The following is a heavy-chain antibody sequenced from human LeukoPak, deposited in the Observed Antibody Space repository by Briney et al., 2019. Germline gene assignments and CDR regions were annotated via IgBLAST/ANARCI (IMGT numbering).Heavy chain of an antibody. J-gene: IGHJ2*01. CDR2: IKSDGSST. V-gene: IGHV3-74*01. CDR1: GFTFSSYW. D-gene: IGHD4-17*01. Sequence: PGGSLGLSCAASGFTFSSYWMHWVRQAPGKGLVWVSRIKSDGSSTSSADSVKGRFTISRDNAKNTLYLQMNSLRVEDTAVYYCAREDYDDNGWYFDLWGRGTLVTVSS. CDR3: AREDYDDNGWYFDL.